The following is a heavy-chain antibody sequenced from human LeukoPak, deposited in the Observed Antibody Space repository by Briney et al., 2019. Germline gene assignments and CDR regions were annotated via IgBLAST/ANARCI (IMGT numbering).Heavy chain of an antibody. CDR1: GFTFSSYA. CDR3: ARDPWMVRGSFVDY. CDR2: ISYDGSNK. J-gene: IGHJ4*02. D-gene: IGHD3-10*01. Sequence: GRSLRLSCAASGFTFSSYAMHWVRQAPGKGLEWVAVISYDGSNKYYADSVKGRFTISRDNSKNTLYLQMNSLRAEDTAVYYCARDPWMVRGSFVDYWGQGTLVTVSS. V-gene: IGHV3-30-3*01.